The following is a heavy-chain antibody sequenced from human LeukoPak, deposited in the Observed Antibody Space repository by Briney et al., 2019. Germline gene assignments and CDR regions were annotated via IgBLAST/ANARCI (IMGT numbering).Heavy chain of an antibody. D-gene: IGHD2-15*01. CDR2: IYYSGST. CDR3: ARHPVGYCSGGSCYANVFDY. CDR1: GYSISSSYY. J-gene: IGHJ4*02. V-gene: IGHV4-39*01. Sequence: SETLSLTCTVSGYSISSSYYWGWIRQPPGKGLEWIGSIYYSGSTYYNPSLKSRVTISVDTSKNQFSLKLSSVTAADTAVYYCARHPVGYCSGGSCYANVFDYWGQGTLVTVSS.